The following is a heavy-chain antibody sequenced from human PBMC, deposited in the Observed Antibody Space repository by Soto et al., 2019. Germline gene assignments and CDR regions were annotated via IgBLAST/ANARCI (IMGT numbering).Heavy chain of an antibody. Sequence: QVHLVESGGGVVQPGRSLRLSCAASGFSFSTYGMHWVRQAPGKGLEWVAFISNDGSNKYYADSVKGRLTISRDNSMNTVYLQITILRAEATAVYYWAKGCGNYWPLDHGGQGTLVTVSS. V-gene: IGHV3-30*18. J-gene: IGHJ4*02. CDR2: ISNDGSNK. D-gene: IGHD1-26*01. CDR3: AKGCGNYWPLDH. CDR1: GFSFSTYG.